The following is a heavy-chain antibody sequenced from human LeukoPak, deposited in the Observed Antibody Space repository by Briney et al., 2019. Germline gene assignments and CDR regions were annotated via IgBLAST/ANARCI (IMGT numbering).Heavy chain of an antibody. J-gene: IGHJ4*02. D-gene: IGHD6-19*01. Sequence: GGSLRLTCAASGITFSDYYMTWIRQAPGKGLEWVSSIGRSSTDTKYADSVKGRFTISRDDAKNSVYLQMNSLRAEDTAVYYCATFRGWYIAHWGQGSLVTVSS. V-gene: IGHV3-11*03. CDR2: IGRSSTDT. CDR1: GITFSDYY. CDR3: ATFRGWYIAH.